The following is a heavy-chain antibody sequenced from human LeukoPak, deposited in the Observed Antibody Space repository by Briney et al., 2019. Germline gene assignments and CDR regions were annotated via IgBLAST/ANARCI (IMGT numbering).Heavy chain of an antibody. CDR1: GFTFSSNW. CDR2: IKPDGSAE. D-gene: IGHD3-22*01. V-gene: IGHV3-7*01. Sequence: GGSLRLSCATSGFTFSSNWMSWVRHAPGRGLDWVANIKPDGSAEYYAASVKGRFTVSRDNAKNSLYLQMNSLRDEDTAVYYCARGGSGYGDYYYFYGMDVWGQGTTVTVSS. CDR3: ARGGSGYGDYYYFYGMDV. J-gene: IGHJ6*02.